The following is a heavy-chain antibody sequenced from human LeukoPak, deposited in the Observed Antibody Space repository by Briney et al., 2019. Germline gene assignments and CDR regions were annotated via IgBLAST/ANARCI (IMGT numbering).Heavy chain of an antibody. J-gene: IGHJ4*02. CDR1: GFTFSYYD. Sequence: GGSLRLSCAASGFTFSYYDMHWVRQAPGKGLEWVSAIRGSGGSTYYADSVKGRFTISRDNSMNTLSLQMNSLRAEDTALYYCAKSSSWTYHYLDYWGQGALVTVSS. CDR3: AKSSSWTYHYLDY. CDR2: IRGSGGST. D-gene: IGHD6-13*01. V-gene: IGHV3-23*01.